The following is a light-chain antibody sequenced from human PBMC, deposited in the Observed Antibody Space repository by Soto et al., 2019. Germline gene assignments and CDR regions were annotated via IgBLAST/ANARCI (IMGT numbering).Light chain of an antibody. V-gene: IGKV3-15*01. CDR3: QQHNQWPIT. Sequence: VMTQSPATLSVSPGDRATLSCRASQTISSDLAWYQQKPGQAPRLLIHSASTRATGIPARFSGSGSGTEFTLTINSLQSEDSAVYYCQQHNQWPITFGQGTRLEIK. CDR2: SAS. CDR1: QTISSD. J-gene: IGKJ5*01.